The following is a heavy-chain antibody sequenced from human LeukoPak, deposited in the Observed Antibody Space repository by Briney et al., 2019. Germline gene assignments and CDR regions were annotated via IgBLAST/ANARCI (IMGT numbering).Heavy chain of an antibody. V-gene: IGHV1-69*13. CDR1: GDTFSTYG. D-gene: IGHD6-13*01. J-gene: IGHJ4*02. CDR3: ARVPIIAAGGEFDY. Sequence: GASVKVSCKASGDTFSTYGITWVRQAPGQGLEWMGGINPILGTANFAQKFQGRVTITADESTSTAYMELSSLRSEDTAVYYCARVPIIAAGGEFDYWGQGTLVTVSS. CDR2: INPILGTA.